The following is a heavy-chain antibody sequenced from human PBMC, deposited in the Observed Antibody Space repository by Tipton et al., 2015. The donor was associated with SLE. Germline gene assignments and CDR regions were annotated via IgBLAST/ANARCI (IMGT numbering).Heavy chain of an antibody. CDR1: GGSFSGYY. D-gene: IGHD2-2*03. J-gene: IGHJ6*02. Sequence: TLSLTCAVYGGSFSGYYWSWIRQPPGKGLEWIGYIYYSGSTNYNPSLKSRVTISVDTSKNQFSLKLSSVTAADTAVYYCAREGLDNGMDVWGQGTTVTVSS. V-gene: IGHV4-59*01. CDR3: AREGLDNGMDV. CDR2: IYYSGST.